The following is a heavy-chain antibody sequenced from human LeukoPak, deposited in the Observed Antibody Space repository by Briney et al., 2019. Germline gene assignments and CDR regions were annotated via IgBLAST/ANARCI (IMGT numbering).Heavy chain of an antibody. V-gene: IGHV4-39*07. CDR1: GGSIRSSSSY. D-gene: IGHD3-22*01. J-gene: IGHJ4*02. CDR2: IYYSGST. CDR3: AHLDHYDLHFDY. Sequence: SETLSLTCTVSGGSIRSSSSYWGWIRQPPGKGLEWIGSIYYSGSTYYNLSLKSRVTISVDTSKNQFSLKLSSVTAADTAVYYCAHLDHYDLHFDYWGQGTLVTVSS.